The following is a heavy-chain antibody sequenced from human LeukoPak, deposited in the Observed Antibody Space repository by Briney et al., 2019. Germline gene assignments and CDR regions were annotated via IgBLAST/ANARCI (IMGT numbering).Heavy chain of an antibody. J-gene: IGHJ5*02. CDR2: IDHTGST. V-gene: IGHV4-59*01. CDR1: GDSISIYY. Sequence: SSETLSLTCSVSGDSISIYYWSWIRQPPGKGLEWIGYIDHTGSTNYNPSLNSRVTISRDTAKNHFSLRLSTVTAADTAVYYCARESEAYWFDPWGQGTLVTVSS. CDR3: ARESEAYWFDP.